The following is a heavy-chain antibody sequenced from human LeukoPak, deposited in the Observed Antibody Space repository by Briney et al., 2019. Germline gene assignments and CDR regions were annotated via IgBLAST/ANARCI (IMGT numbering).Heavy chain of an antibody. CDR2: INPNSGGT. Sequence: ASVKVSCKASGYTFTGYYMHWVRQAPGQGLEWMGWINPNSGGTNYAQKFQGRVTMTRGTSISTAYMELSRLRSDDTAVYYCARTDNYDFWSGSRPDFDYWGQGTLVTVSS. CDR1: GYTFTGYY. D-gene: IGHD3-3*01. CDR3: ARTDNYDFWSGSRPDFDY. V-gene: IGHV1-2*02. J-gene: IGHJ4*02.